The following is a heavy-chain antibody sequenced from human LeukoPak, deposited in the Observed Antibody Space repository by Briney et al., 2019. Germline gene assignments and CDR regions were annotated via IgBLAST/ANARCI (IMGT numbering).Heavy chain of an antibody. J-gene: IGHJ4*02. V-gene: IGHV3-53*01. Sequence: GGSLRLSCAASGFTVSSNYTSWVRQAPGKGLEWVSVIYSGGSTYYADSVKGRFTISRDNSKNTLYLQMNSLRAEDTAVYYCARDQSGATDYWGQGTLVTVSS. CDR3: ARDQSGATDY. CDR1: GFTVSSNY. D-gene: IGHD1-26*01. CDR2: IYSGGST.